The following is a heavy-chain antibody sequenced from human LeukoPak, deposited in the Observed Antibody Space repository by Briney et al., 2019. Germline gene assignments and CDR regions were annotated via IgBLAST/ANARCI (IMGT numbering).Heavy chain of an antibody. CDR3: ARDRWTFGTSSIWYFDL. CDR1: GGSINNYY. D-gene: IGHD3-16*01. CDR2: IYSSGTT. Sequence: PSETLSLTCTVSGGSINNYYWSWIRQPAGKGLEWIGSIYSSGTTSYNPSLKSRVTISVDTSKNQFSLKLASVTAADAAVYYCARDRWTFGTSSIWYFDLWGRGTPITVSS. J-gene: IGHJ2*01. V-gene: IGHV4-59*01.